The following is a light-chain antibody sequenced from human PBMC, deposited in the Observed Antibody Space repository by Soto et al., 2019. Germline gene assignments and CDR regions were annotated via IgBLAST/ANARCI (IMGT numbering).Light chain of an antibody. V-gene: IGLV2-18*02. J-gene: IGLJ2*01. CDR1: STDFVSYNR. CDR3: SSYTSNSTSVV. Sequence: QSALTQPPSVSGSPGQSVTISCTGTSTDFVSYNRVSWYQQPPDKAPKVLIFEVSNRPSGISNRFSGSKSGNTASLTISGLQAEDEADYYCSSYTSNSTSVVFGGGTKLTVL. CDR2: EVS.